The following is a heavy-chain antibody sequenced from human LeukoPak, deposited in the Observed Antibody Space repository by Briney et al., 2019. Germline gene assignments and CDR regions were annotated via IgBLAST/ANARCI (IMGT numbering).Heavy chain of an antibody. Sequence: ASVKVSCKASGYTFTGYYMHWVRQAPGQGLEWMGIINPSGGSTSYAQKFQGRVTMTRDTSTSTVYMELSSLRSEDTAVYYCARGGGSYYYDSSGYTHWGQGTLVTVSS. J-gene: IGHJ4*02. CDR1: GYTFTGYY. D-gene: IGHD3-22*01. V-gene: IGHV1-46*01. CDR2: INPSGGST. CDR3: ARGGGSYYYDSSGYTH.